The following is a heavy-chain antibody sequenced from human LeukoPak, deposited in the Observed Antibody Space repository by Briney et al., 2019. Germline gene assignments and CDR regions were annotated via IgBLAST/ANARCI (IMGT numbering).Heavy chain of an antibody. CDR1: GFTFSSHV. CDR3: ARDGPLGGSYKYFDY. CDR2: IMTIGDTT. Sequence: GGSLRLSSAASGFTFSSHVMTWVRQAPGEGLGWVSYIMTIGDTTSYADSVRGRFTISRDNAKNSLYLQMNSLRAEDTAVYYCARDGPLGGSYKYFDYWGQGTLVTVSS. J-gene: IGHJ4*02. D-gene: IGHD1-26*01. V-gene: IGHV3-48*04.